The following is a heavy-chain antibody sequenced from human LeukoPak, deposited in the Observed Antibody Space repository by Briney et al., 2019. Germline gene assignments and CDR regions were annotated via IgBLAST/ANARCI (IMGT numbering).Heavy chain of an antibody. J-gene: IGHJ5*02. CDR3: AGGRGRGYNGGNYYTNWFDP. Sequence: SETLSLTCTVSGGSISTDAYYWTWIRQHPGKGLEWIGYIYFSGSADYNPSLKSRVTMSVDTSKNQFSLKLSSATAADTAVYYCAGGRGRGYNGGNYYTNWFDPWGQGTLVTVSS. V-gene: IGHV4-31*03. D-gene: IGHD3-22*01. CDR2: IYFSGSA. CDR1: GGSISTDAYY.